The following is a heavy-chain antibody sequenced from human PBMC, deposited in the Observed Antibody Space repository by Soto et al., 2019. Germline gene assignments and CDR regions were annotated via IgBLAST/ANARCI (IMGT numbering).Heavy chain of an antibody. CDR3: TRHPPIARFENGLDV. V-gene: IGHV4-59*08. CDR2: IYYNGYT. Sequence: QVQLQESGPGLVKPSETLSLTCSVSGGSISGYYWSWIRQPPGKGLEWIGYIYYNGYTIYSPSLNSRVTISVDTSKNQFSLKLTSVTAADTAMYYCTRHPPIARFENGLDVWGQGTTVTVSS. CDR1: GGSISGYY. J-gene: IGHJ6*02. D-gene: IGHD2-21*01.